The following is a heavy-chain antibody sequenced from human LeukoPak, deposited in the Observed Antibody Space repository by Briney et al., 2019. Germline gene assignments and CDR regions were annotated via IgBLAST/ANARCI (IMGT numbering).Heavy chain of an antibody. J-gene: IGHJ3*02. CDR3: ARDFRNADAFDI. CDR2: INPNSGGT. V-gene: IGHV1-2*02. CDR1: GYTFTGYC. Sequence: ASVTPASNAYGYTFTGYCIDWVRQAPGQGLEWMGWINPNSGGTNYAQNFQGRVTMTRDTSISTAYMELSRLRSDDTAVYYCARDFRNADAFDIWGQGTMVTVSS. D-gene: IGHD1-14*01.